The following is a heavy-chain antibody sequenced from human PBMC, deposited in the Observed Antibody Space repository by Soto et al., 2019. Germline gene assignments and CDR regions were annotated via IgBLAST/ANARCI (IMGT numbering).Heavy chain of an antibody. Sequence: GGSLRLSCAASGFTFSSYGMHWVRQAPGKGLEWVAVIWYDGSNKYYADSVKGRFTISRDNSKNTLYLQMNSLRAEDTAVYYCARDDGTAMENWFDPWGQGNLVTVSS. CDR3: ARDDGTAMENWFDP. J-gene: IGHJ5*02. CDR2: IWYDGSNK. V-gene: IGHV3-33*01. D-gene: IGHD5-18*01. CDR1: GFTFSSYG.